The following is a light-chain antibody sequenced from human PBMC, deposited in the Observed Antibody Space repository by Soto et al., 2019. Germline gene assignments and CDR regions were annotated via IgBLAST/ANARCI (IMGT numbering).Light chain of an antibody. V-gene: IGLV2-14*01. CDR2: DVS. J-gene: IGLJ1*01. Sequence: QSVLTQPASVSGSLGQSITISCTGTSSDVGGYNYVSWYQQHPGKAPKLMIYDVSNRPSGVSNRFSGSKSGNTASLTISGLQAEDEADYYCSSYTSSSLYVFGTGTNLTVL. CDR3: SSYTSSSLYV. CDR1: SSDVGGYNY.